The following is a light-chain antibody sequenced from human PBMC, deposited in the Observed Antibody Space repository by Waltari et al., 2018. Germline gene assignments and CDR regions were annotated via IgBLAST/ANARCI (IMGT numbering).Light chain of an antibody. CDR2: AAA. Sequence: EIVLTQSPGTLSLSPGERATLSCRASQSVGRTLAWYQPQPGQAPRLLICAAANRAPGIPDRFSGSGSGTDLSLTISRLEPEEFAVYYCQHYVRLPATFGQGTKVAIK. CDR1: QSVGRT. CDR3: QHYVRLPAT. J-gene: IGKJ1*01. V-gene: IGKV3-20*01.